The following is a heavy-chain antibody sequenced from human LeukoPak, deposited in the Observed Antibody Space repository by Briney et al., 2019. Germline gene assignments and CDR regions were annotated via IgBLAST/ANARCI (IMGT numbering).Heavy chain of an antibody. CDR2: IKQDGSET. CDR3: ARIYYDTSGAY. J-gene: IGHJ4*02. V-gene: IGHV3-7*01. Sequence: PGGSLRLSCAASGFTLSNYWMSWVRQAPGKGLEWVANIKQDGSETYYVDSVRGRFTISRDNAKNSLFLQMNSLRAEDTAFYYCARIYYDTSGAYWGQGTLVTVSS. D-gene: IGHD3-22*01. CDR1: GFTLSNYW.